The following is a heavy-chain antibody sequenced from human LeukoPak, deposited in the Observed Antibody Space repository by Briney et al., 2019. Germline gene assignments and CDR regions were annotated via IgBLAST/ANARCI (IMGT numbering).Heavy chain of an antibody. V-gene: IGHV3-30*03. CDR3: GRDLRSSSWTEVDY. D-gene: IGHD6-13*01. CDR1: GFTFSTYG. Sequence: PGGSLRLSCAASGFTFSTYGMHWVRQAPGKGLEWVAVISYDGSNKYYADSVRGRFTISRDNSKNTLYLQLNSLRADDTAIYYCGRDLRSSSWTEVDYWGQGTLVSVSS. J-gene: IGHJ4*02. CDR2: ISYDGSNK.